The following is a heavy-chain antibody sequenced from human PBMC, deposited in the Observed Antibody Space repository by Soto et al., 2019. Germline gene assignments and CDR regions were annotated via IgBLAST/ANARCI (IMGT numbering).Heavy chain of an antibody. CDR2: INHSGST. Sequence: KTSETLSLTCAVYGGSFSGYYWSWIRQPPGKGLEWIGEINHSGSTNYNPSLKSRVTISVDTSKNQFSLKLSSVTAADTAVYYCARANLRGYSYGPDYWGQGTLVTVSS. D-gene: IGHD5-18*01. V-gene: IGHV4-34*01. J-gene: IGHJ4*02. CDR3: ARANLRGYSYGPDY. CDR1: GGSFSGYY.